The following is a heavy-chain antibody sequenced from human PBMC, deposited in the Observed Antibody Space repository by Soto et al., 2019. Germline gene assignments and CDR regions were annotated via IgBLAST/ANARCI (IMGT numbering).Heavy chain of an antibody. CDR2: IGGGGGST. V-gene: IGHV3-23*01. CDR3: AKERLGRGADY. Sequence: EVQLLESGGDLVQPGGSLRLSCAASGFAFANYAMTWVRQAPGKGLEWVSTIGGGGGSTYYADPVKGRFTISRDNSKNPVYLQMNILRAEDTAVYFCAKERLGRGADYWGQGTLVTVSS. D-gene: IGHD1-1*01. J-gene: IGHJ4*02. CDR1: GFAFANYA.